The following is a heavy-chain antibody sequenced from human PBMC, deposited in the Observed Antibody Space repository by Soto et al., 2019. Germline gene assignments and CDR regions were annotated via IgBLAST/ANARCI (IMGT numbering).Heavy chain of an antibody. CDR3: ARERYGQDYYYYYMDV. CDR1: GYTFTSYG. CDR2: ISAYNGNT. J-gene: IGHJ6*03. Sequence: GASVKVSCKASGYTFTSYGISWVRQAPGQGLEWMGWISAYNGNTNYAQKLQGRVTMTTDTSTSTAYMELRSLRSDDTAVYYCARERYGQDYYYYYMDVWGKGTTVTVSS. D-gene: IGHD2-15*01. V-gene: IGHV1-18*01.